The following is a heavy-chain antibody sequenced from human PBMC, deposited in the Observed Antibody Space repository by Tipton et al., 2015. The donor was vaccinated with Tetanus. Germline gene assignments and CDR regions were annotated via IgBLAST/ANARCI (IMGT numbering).Heavy chain of an antibody. CDR1: GYTFTHYG. V-gene: IGHV1-18*01. D-gene: IGHD3/OR15-3a*01. CDR2: ISPFNENV. J-gene: IGHJ5*02. CDR3: ARGRGLGPHEYFEH. Sequence: QLVQSGAEVKKPGASVKVSCKASGYTFTHYGVNWVRQAPGQGLEWMGWISPFNENVNYAEKFQGRLTMTTDRCTATAYMDLRSLGSDDTAVYYCARGRGLGPHEYFEHWGQGTLVTVSS.